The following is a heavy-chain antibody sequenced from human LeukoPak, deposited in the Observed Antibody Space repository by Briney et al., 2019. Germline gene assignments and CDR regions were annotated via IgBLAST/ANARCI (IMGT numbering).Heavy chain of an antibody. CDR1: GGSISTYY. J-gene: IGHJ6*03. Sequence: SETLSLTCTVSGGSISTYYWSWIRQPPGKGLEWIGYINYTGSTNYNASLKSRVTISLDTSKNQFSLKLSSVTAADTAVYYCARQTTGNYYGSGSYRWGSGYYYYYMDVWGIGTTVTISS. V-gene: IGHV4-59*08. CDR3: ARQTTGNYYGSGSYRWGSGYYYYYMDV. D-gene: IGHD3-10*01. CDR2: INYTGST.